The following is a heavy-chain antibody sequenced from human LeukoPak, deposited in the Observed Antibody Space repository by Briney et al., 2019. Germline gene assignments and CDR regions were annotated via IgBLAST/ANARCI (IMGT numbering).Heavy chain of an antibody. D-gene: IGHD6-19*01. CDR1: GFTFSSHW. V-gene: IGHV3-7*01. J-gene: IGHJ4*02. Sequence: GGSLRLSCAASGFTFSSHWMSWVRQAPGKGLEWVASIKPDGSEKYYVDSVKGRFTISRDSAKSSLYMQMNTLRAEDTAVYYCARDRGSSGWYEFDYWGQGTLVTVSS. CDR3: ARDRGSSGWYEFDY. CDR2: IKPDGSEK.